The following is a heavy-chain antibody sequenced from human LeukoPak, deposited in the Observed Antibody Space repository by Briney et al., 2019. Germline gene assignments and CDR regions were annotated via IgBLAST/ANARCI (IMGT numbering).Heavy chain of an antibody. V-gene: IGHV3-43*01. Sequence: GGSLRLSCAASGFTFDDYGMSWVRQAPGKGLEWVSLIFWDGSGTSYADSVKGRFTISRDNSKNSLSLQMNSLRNEDTALYYCAKAYGDLTAGFDYWGQGTLVTVSS. J-gene: IGHJ4*02. CDR2: IFWDGSGT. D-gene: IGHD4-17*01. CDR1: GFTFDDYG. CDR3: AKAYGDLTAGFDY.